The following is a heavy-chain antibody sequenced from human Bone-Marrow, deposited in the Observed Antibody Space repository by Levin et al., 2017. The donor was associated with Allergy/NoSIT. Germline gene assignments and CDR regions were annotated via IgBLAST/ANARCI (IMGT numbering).Heavy chain of an antibody. CDR2: FYFSGSA. V-gene: IGHV4-39*01. CDR1: GGSIDSIVSQTHY. J-gene: IGHJ3*01. D-gene: IGHD4-17*01. Sequence: SETLSLTCAVSGGSIDSIVSQTHYGGWVREFPGRGLEWIGSFYFSGSAYYNPSLKSRVTLSVDKSKRQLSLNLASCTAQDTAVYYCVRGDYVVGRSLCFDLWGQGAMVTVSP. CDR3: VRGDYVVGRSLCFDL.